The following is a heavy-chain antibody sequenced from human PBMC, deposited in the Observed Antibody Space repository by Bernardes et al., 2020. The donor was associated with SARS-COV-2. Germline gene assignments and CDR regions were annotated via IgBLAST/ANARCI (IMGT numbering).Heavy chain of an antibody. Sequence: GGSLRLSCAASGFTFRDYTMHWVRQAPGKGLEWVAVIWHDGSREYYVDSVKGRFAISRDNSNNILYLQMNNLRVEDTALYRCATEDGEWLESWGQGTLVTVSS. J-gene: IGHJ5*01. D-gene: IGHD4-17*01. V-gene: IGHV3-33*01. CDR1: GFTFRDYT. CDR3: ATEDGEWLES. CDR2: IWHDGSRE.